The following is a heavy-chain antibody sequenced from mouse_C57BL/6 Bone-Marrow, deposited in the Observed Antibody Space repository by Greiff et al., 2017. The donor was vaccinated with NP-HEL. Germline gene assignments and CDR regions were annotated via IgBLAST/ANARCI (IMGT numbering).Heavy chain of an antibody. V-gene: IGHV5-17*01. CDR3: ARPLYYGSSWFAY. Sequence: EVQLVESGGGLVKPGGSLKLSCAASGFTFSDYGMHWVRQAPEKGLEWVAYISSGSSTIYYVDTVKGRFTISRDNAKNTLFLQMTSLRSEDTAMYYCARPLYYGSSWFAYWGQGTLVTVSA. CDR2: ISSGSSTI. CDR1: GFTFSDYG. D-gene: IGHD1-1*01. J-gene: IGHJ3*01.